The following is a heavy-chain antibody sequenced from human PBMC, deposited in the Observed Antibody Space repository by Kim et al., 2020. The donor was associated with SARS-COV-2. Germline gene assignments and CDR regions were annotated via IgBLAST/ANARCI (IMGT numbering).Heavy chain of an antibody. D-gene: IGHD4-4*01. Sequence: ATSGKGRFTISRANSKNTLYLQMNSLRAEDTAVYYCAKDFFYSNFLFDYWGQGTLVIVSS. J-gene: IGHJ4*02. V-gene: IGHV3-23*01. CDR3: AKDFFYSNFLFDY.